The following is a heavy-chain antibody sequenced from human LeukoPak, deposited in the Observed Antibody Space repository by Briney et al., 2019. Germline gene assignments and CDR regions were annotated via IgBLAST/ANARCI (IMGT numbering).Heavy chain of an antibody. CDR3: ARLVGATKRGPPPHRGGRWYFDL. V-gene: IGHV4-61*02. CDR1: GGSISSGSYY. Sequence: PSETLSLTCTVSGGSISSGSYYWSWIRQPAGKGLEWIGRIYTSGSTNYNPSLKSRVTISVDTSKNQFSLKLSSVTAADTAVYYCARLVGATKRGPPPHRGGRWYFDLWGRGTLVTVSS. D-gene: IGHD1-26*01. CDR2: IYTSGST. J-gene: IGHJ2*01.